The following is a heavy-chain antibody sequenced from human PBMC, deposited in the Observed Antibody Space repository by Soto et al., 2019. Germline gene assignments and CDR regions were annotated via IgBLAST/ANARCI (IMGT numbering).Heavy chain of an antibody. V-gene: IGHV4-31*03. CDR3: ARYYYGSESTFFDY. J-gene: IGHJ4*02. CDR1: GGSISSGGYY. Sequence: SETLSLTCTVSGGSISSGGYYWSWIRQHPGKGLEWIGYIYYSGSTYYNPSLKSRVSISVDTSKNQFSLNLSSVTAADRAVYYCARYYYGSESTFFDYWGQGTLVPVSS. D-gene: IGHD3-10*01. CDR2: IYYSGST.